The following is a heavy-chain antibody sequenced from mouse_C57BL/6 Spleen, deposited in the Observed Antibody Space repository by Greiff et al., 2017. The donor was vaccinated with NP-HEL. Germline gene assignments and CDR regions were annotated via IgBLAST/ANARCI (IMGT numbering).Heavy chain of an antibody. Sequence: QVQLQPPGAELVKPGASVKLSCKASGYTFTRYWMHWVKQRPGQGLEWIGMIHPNSGSTNYKEKFKRKATLTIDKSSSTAYMQLSSLTSEDSAVYYCARDSNWSFDVWGTGTTVTVSP. V-gene: IGHV1-64*01. CDR1: GYTFTRYW. CDR3: ARDSNWSFDV. CDR2: IHPNSGST. D-gene: IGHD2-5*01. J-gene: IGHJ1*03.